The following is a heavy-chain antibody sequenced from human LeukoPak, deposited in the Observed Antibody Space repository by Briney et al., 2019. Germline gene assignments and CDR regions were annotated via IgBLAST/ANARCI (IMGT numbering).Heavy chain of an antibody. Sequence: PGGSLRLSCAASAFTFDDYAMHWVRHAPGKGLEWDSGISWNSGSIGYADSVKGRFTISRDNAKNSLYLQMNSLRAEDTALYYCAKGRDKYQLLSKNWFDPWGQGTLVTVSS. CDR3: AKGRDKYQLLSKNWFDP. V-gene: IGHV3-9*01. J-gene: IGHJ5*02. CDR1: AFTFDDYA. D-gene: IGHD2-2*01. CDR2: ISWNSGSI.